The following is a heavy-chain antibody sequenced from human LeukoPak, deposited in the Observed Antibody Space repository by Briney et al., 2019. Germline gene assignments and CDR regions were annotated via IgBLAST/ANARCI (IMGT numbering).Heavy chain of an antibody. CDR1: GFTVSTNY. CDR3: ARVHYASGTYFDY. CDR2: IYSGSST. Sequence: PGGSLRLFCAASGFTVSTNYMSWVRQAPGKGLEWVSVIYSGSSTYYADSVKGRFTISRDNSNNTLFLQMNSLRAEDTAMYYCARVHYASGTYFDYWGQGTLVTVSS. J-gene: IGHJ4*02. D-gene: IGHD3-10*01. V-gene: IGHV3-66*01.